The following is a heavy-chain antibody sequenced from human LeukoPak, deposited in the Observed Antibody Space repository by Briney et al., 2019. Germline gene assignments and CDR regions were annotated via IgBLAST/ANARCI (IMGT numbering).Heavy chain of an antibody. J-gene: IGHJ6*02. CDR2: INQDGSEN. CDR3: ARDRGIAAAGPVYYYYGMDV. V-gene: IGHV3-7*01. CDR1: GFTFSSHW. D-gene: IGHD6-13*01. Sequence: SGGSLRLSCAASGFTFSSHWMSWVRQAPGKGLEWVANINQDGSENNYVDSVKGRFTISRDNVENSLHLQMNSLRAEDTAVYYCARDRGIAAAGPVYYYYGMDVWGQGTTVTVSS.